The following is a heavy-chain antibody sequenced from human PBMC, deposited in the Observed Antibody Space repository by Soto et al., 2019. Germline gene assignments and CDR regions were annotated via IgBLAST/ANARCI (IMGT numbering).Heavy chain of an antibody. J-gene: IGHJ2*01. D-gene: IGHD4-17*01. V-gene: IGHV3-13*01. CDR3: ASGPLMPTVTGGGWAYFDL. CDR1: GFTFSSYD. CDR2: IGTAGDT. Sequence: EVQLVESGGGLVQPGGSLRLSCAASGFTFSSYDMHWVRQATGKGLEWVSAIGTAGDTYYPGSVKGRFTISRENAKNSLYLQMNSLRGGDTAVYYCASGPLMPTVTGGGWAYFDLWGSGTLFTVSS.